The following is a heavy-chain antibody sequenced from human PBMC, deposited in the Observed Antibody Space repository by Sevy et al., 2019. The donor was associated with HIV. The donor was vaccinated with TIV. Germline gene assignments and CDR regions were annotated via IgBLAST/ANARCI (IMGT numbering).Heavy chain of an antibody. Sequence: ASVKVSCKASGYTFTGYYMHWVRQAPGQGLEWMGWINPNSGGTNYAQKFQGRVTMTRDTSISTAYMELSRLRSDDTAMYYCARVCSGGSCYSSYYYYYGMDVWGQGTTVTVSS. CDR3: ARVCSGGSCYSSYYYYYGMDV. J-gene: IGHJ6*02. D-gene: IGHD2-15*01. CDR1: GYTFTGYY. CDR2: INPNSGGT. V-gene: IGHV1-2*02.